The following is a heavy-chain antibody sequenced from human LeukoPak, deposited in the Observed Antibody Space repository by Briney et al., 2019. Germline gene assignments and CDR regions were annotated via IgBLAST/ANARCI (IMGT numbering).Heavy chain of an antibody. J-gene: IGHJ6*03. V-gene: IGHV1-18*01. CDR1: GYTFTSYG. CDR2: ISAYNGNT. Sequence: GASVKVSCKASGYTFTSYGISWVRQAPGQGLEWMGWISAYNGNTNYAQKLQGRVTMTTDTSTSTAYMELRSLRSDDTAVYYCARSPPRGYSYGDRYMDVWGKGTMVTVSS. CDR3: ARSPPRGYSYGDRYMDV. D-gene: IGHD5-18*01.